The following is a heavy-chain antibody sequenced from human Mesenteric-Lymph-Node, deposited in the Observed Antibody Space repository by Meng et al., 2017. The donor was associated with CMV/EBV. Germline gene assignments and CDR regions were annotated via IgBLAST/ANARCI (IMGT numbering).Heavy chain of an antibody. J-gene: IGHJ4*02. D-gene: IGHD3-3*01. CDR2: IHHGGST. V-gene: IGHV4-39*07. CDR3: ARGGNFWDY. Sequence: GSLRLSCTVSGGYISSSSYFWGWIRQPPGKGLEWIGNIHHGGSTYYNAALKSRITISVDTSKNQFSLKLTSVTAADTAIYYCARGGNFWDYWGQGTLVTVSS. CDR1: GGYISSSSYF.